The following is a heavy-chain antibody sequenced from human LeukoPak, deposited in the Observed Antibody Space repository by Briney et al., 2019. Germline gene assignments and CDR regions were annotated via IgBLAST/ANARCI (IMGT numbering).Heavy chain of an antibody. CDR2: IHPGASDT. V-gene: IGHV5-51*01. CDR1: GHSFTSYW. Sequence: GRSLRLSWKGSGHSFTSYWIGWVRQMPGKGLEWMGVIHPGASDTRYIPSFQGQVTISADKSISTAYLQWSSLKASDTAMYYCAGSRGASCRSTSCYTGFDYWGQGTLVTVSS. J-gene: IGHJ4*02. D-gene: IGHD2-2*02. CDR3: AGSRGASCRSTSCYTGFDY.